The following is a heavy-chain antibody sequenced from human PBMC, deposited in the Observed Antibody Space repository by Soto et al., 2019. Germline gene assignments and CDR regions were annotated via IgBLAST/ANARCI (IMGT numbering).Heavy chain of an antibody. J-gene: IGHJ4*02. D-gene: IGHD6-19*01. CDR2: ITSRSNYI. CDR3: ATSRSGWYSAIDC. CDR1: GFTFSSYS. Sequence: GGSLRLSCAASGFTFSSYSMNWVRQAPGKGLEWVSSITSRSNYIYYADSLQGRFTISRDNAENSLYLQMNSLRAEDTAVYYCATSRSGWYSAIDCWGQGTLVTVSS. V-gene: IGHV3-21*01.